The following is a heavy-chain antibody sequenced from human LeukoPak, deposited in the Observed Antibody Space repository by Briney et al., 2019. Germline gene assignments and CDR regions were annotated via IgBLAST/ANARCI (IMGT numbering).Heavy chain of an antibody. D-gene: IGHD3-22*01. CDR2: ISSSGGST. V-gene: IGHV3-23*01. CDR3: ANTPRNYYDSSGYYHYFDY. CDR1: GFTFSSYA. Sequence: GGSLRLSCAASGFTFSSYAMSWVRQAPGKGLEWVSAISSSGGSTYYADSVKGRFTISRDNSKNTLYLQMNSLRAEDTAVYYCANTPRNYYDSSGYYHYFDYWGQGTLVTVSS. J-gene: IGHJ4*02.